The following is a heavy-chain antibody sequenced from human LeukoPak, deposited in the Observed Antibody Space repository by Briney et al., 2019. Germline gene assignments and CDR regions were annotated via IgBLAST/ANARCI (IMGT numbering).Heavy chain of an antibody. V-gene: IGHV3-33*08. CDR2: IWYGGSNK. CDR1: GFTFSSYG. J-gene: IGHJ3*02. CDR3: ATAPRDAFDI. Sequence: GGSLRLSCAASGFTFSSYGMHWVRQAPGKGLEWVAVIWYGGSNKYYADSVKGRFTISRDNSKNTLYLQMNSLRAEDTAVYYCATAPRDAFDIWGQGTMVTVSS.